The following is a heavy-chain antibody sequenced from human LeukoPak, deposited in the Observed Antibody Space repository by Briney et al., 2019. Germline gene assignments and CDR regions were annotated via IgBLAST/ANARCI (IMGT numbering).Heavy chain of an antibody. D-gene: IGHD4-17*01. V-gene: IGHV4-61*02. Sequence: SETLSLTCTVSGGSISSSSYYWSWIRQPAGKGLEWIGRIYTSGSTNYNPSLKSRVTISVDTSKNQFSLKLSSVTAADTAVYYCARSDYGDYGDYWGQGTLVTVSS. CDR1: GGSISSSSYY. CDR3: ARSDYGDYGDY. CDR2: IYTSGST. J-gene: IGHJ4*02.